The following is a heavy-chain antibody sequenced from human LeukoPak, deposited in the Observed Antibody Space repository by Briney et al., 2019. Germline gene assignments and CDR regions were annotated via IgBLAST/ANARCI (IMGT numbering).Heavy chain of an antibody. CDR1: GGSISSYY. J-gene: IGHJ5*02. V-gene: IGHV4-4*07. D-gene: IGHD2-2*01. Sequence: SETLSLTCTVSGGSISSYYWSWIRQPTGKGLEWIGRIYTSGSTNYSPSLKSRVTMSVDTSKNQFSLKLSSVTAADTAVYYCARDRGIVVVPAAMSWFDPWGQGTLVTVSS. CDR3: ARDRGIVVVPAAMSWFDP. CDR2: IYTSGST.